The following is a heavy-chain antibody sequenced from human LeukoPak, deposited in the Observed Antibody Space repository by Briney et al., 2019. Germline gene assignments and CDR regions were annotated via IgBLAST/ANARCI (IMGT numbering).Heavy chain of an antibody. CDR1: GGSFSGYY. V-gene: IGHV4-59*01. D-gene: IGHD6-13*01. CDR2: IYYSGST. CDR3: ARDLYSSSWYAFDI. J-gene: IGHJ3*02. Sequence: SETLSLTCAVYGGSFSGYYWSWIRQPPGKGLEWIGYIYYSGSTNYNPSLKSRVTISVDTSKNQFSLKLSSVTAADTAVYYCARDLYSSSWYAFDIWGQGTMVTVSS.